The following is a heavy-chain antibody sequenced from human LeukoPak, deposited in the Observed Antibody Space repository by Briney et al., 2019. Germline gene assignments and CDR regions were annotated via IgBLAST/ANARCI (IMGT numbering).Heavy chain of an antibody. CDR2: IENSGRI. CDR3: AGGDTGFQAY. D-gene: IGHD1-14*01. V-gene: IGHV4-4*08. CDR1: GGSISSYY. J-gene: IGHJ4*02. Sequence: PSETLSLTCTVSGGSISSYYWSWIRQPPGKGLESIGYIENSGRIKYKPSLQSRVTISLDAPKNQFSLRLSSVSPSDTAVYYCAGGDTGFQAYWGQGTLVTVSS.